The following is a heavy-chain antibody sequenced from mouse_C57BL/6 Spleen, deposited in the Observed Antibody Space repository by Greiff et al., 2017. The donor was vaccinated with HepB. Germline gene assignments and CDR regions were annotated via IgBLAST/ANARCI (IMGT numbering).Heavy chain of an antibody. Sequence: VQLQQSGAELARPGASVKMSCKASGYTFTSYTMHWVKQRPGQGLEWIGYINPSSGYTKYNQKFKDKATLTADKSSSTAYMQLSSLTSEDSAVYYCARSDDYGRSWFAYWGKGTLVTVSA. CDR3: ARSDDYGRSWFAY. D-gene: IGHD2-4*01. J-gene: IGHJ3*01. CDR1: GYTFTSYT. V-gene: IGHV1-4*01. CDR2: INPSSGYT.